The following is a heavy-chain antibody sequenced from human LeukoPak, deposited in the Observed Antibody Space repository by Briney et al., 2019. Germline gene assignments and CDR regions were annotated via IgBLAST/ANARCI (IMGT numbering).Heavy chain of an antibody. CDR1: GFSFSSYS. V-gene: IGHV3-21*01. J-gene: IGHJ4*02. CDR2: ISRDSNDI. D-gene: IGHD2-2*01. CDR3: ARDLPAAVD. Sequence: PGGSLRLSCEASGFSFSSYSMSWVRQAPGKGLEWVSFISRDSNDIYHADSVRGRFTISRDNAKNSLYLQMSSLRADGTAVYYCARDLPAAVDWGQGTQVTASS.